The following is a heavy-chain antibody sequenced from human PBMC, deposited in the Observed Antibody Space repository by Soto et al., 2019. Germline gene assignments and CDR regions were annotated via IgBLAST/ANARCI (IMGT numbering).Heavy chain of an antibody. CDR3: ARDLYYYGSGSYPELYYYGMDV. D-gene: IGHD3-10*01. V-gene: IGHV3-30-3*01. Sequence: GGSLRLSCAASGFTFSSYAMHWVRQAPGKGLEWVAVISYGGSNKYYADSVKGRFTISRDNSKNTLYLQMNSLRAEDTAVYYCARDLYYYGSGSYPELYYYGMDVWGQGTTVTVSS. J-gene: IGHJ6*02. CDR1: GFTFSSYA. CDR2: ISYGGSNK.